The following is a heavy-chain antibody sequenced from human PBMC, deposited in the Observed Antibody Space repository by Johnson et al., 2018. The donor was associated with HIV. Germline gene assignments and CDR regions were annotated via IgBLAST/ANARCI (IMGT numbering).Heavy chain of an antibody. V-gene: IGHV3-9*01. Sequence: VQLVESGGGMVQPGRSLRLSCAASGFTFDDFAMHWVRQGPGKGLEWVSSITWNSDNIAYVDSVKGRFTISRDNAKNSLYLQMNSLRAEDTAVYYCARISGWYSPAFDIWGQGTMVTVSS. CDR2: ITWNSDNI. CDR1: GFTFDDFA. D-gene: IGHD6-19*01. J-gene: IGHJ3*02. CDR3: ARISGWYSPAFDI.